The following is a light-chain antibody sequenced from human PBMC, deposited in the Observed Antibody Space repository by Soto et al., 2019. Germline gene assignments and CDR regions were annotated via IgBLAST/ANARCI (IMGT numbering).Light chain of an antibody. CDR3: AEWDDSLNGPV. J-gene: IGLJ7*01. CDR2: SNN. CDR1: SSNIGSNT. Sequence: QSVLTQPPSASGTPGQRVTISCSGSSSNIGSNTVNWYQQLPGTAPKLLIYSNNHRPSGVPGRFSGSKSGTSASLAISGHQAEDEADYYCAEWDDSLNGPVFGGGTQLTVL. V-gene: IGLV1-44*01.